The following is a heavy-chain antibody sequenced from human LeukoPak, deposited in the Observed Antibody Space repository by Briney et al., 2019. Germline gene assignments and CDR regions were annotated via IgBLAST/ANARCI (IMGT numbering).Heavy chain of an antibody. CDR1: GYTFTIYD. D-gene: IGHD4-23*01. CDR2: MSPNSDNT. J-gene: IGHJ5*02. CDR3: ARDYGGSSGWFDP. V-gene: IGHV1-8*01. Sequence: ASVNVSCKASGYTFTIYDINWVRQATGQGLEWMGWMSPNSDNTGYAQKFQGRVTFTRDTSISTAYMELRSLTSEDTAVYYCARDYGGSSGWFDPWGQGTLVTVSS.